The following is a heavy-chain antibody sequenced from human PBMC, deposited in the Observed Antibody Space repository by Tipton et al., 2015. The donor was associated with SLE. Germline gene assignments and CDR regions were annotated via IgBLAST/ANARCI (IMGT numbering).Heavy chain of an antibody. J-gene: IGHJ4*02. CDR3: ARSGEQLVHGVVTASYFDY. D-gene: IGHD2-21*02. CDR2: ISSSSSYI. CDR1: GFTFSSYE. Sequence: SLRLSCVASGFTFSSYEMNWVRQAPGKGLEWVSSISSSSSYIYYADSVKGRFTISRDNAKNSLYLQMNSLRAEDTAVYYCARSGEQLVHGVVTASYFDYWGQGTLVTVSS. V-gene: IGHV3-21*01.